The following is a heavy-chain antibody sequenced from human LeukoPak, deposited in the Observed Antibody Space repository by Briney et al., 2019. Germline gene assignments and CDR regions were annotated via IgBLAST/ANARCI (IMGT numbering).Heavy chain of an antibody. CDR1: GGSISSSSYY. CDR2: IYYSGST. V-gene: IGHV4-39*07. J-gene: IGHJ4*02. Sequence: PSETLSLTCTVSGGSISSSSYYWGWIRQPPGKGLEWIGSIYYSGSTYYNPSLKSRVTISVDTSKNQFSLKLSSVTAADTAVYYCAREIPTYYYDSSGYFDYWGQGTLVTVSS. CDR3: AREIPTYYYDSSGYFDY. D-gene: IGHD3-22*01.